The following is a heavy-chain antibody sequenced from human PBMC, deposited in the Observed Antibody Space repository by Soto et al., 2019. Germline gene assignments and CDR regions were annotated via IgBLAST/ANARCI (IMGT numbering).Heavy chain of an antibody. J-gene: IGHJ6*02. V-gene: IGHV3-30*03. Sequence: GGSLRLSCAASGFTFSSYGMHWVRQAPGKGLEWVAVISYDGSNKYYADSVKGRFTISRDNSKNTLYLQMNSLRAEDTAVYYCATYPNSAAAGPNYYYYGMDVWGQGTTVTVSS. CDR3: ATYPNSAAAGPNYYYYGMDV. CDR2: ISYDGSNK. CDR1: GFTFSSYG. D-gene: IGHD6-13*01.